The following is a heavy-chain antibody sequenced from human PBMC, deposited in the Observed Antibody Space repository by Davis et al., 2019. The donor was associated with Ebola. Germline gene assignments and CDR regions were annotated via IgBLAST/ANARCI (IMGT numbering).Heavy chain of an antibody. Sequence: GESLKISCAASGFSFYSYWMTWVRQAPGKGLEWVANINHDGSEKYYLDSVKGRFTISRDNAKNSVDLQMHSLRAEDTAVYYCARGRQWLVPDHWGQGTLVTVSS. V-gene: IGHV3-7*01. D-gene: IGHD6-19*01. CDR1: GFSFYSYW. CDR3: ARGRQWLVPDH. CDR2: INHDGSEK. J-gene: IGHJ4*02.